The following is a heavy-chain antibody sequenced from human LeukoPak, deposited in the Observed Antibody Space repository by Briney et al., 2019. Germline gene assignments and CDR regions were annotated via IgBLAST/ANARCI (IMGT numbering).Heavy chain of an antibody. CDR3: ARDPPYYYDSSGYDY. Sequence: ASVKVSCKGSGGTFSSYAISWVRQAPGQWLEWMGWMNPNSGNTGYAQKFQGRVTITRNTSISTAYMELSSLRSEDTAVYYCARDPPYYYDSSGYDYWGQGTLVTVSS. J-gene: IGHJ4*02. D-gene: IGHD3-22*01. CDR2: MNPNSGNT. CDR1: GGTFSSYA. V-gene: IGHV1-8*03.